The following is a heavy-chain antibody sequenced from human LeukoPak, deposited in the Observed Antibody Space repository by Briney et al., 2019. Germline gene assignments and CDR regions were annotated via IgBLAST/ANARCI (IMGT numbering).Heavy chain of an antibody. J-gene: IGHJ3*01. CDR1: GYTLTGYY. D-gene: IGHD5-18*01. Sequence: ASVRVSCKASGYTLTGYYMHWLRQAPGQGLGWMGWINPDSGGTVYAQKYKGRITMTRDTSISTVYMELSRLRPDDTAIYYCARDRSRYSDAKDAFDLWGQGTMVTVSS. CDR2: INPDSGGT. CDR3: ARDRSRYSDAKDAFDL. V-gene: IGHV1-2*02.